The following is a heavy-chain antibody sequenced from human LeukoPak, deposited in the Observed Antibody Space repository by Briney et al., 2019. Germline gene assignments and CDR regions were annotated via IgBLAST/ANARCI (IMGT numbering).Heavy chain of an antibody. Sequence: GGSLRLSCAGSGFTFRSFFMSWVRQAPGKGLEWVSGVTGNTATTSYADSVKGLFTISRDNSKNTLYLQMNSLRAEDTAVYYRAKGKGMVYNNYCFDCWGQGSLVTVSS. D-gene: IGHD4-11*01. CDR1: GFTFRSFF. J-gene: IGHJ4*02. V-gene: IGHV3-23*01. CDR2: VTGNTATT. CDR3: AKGKGMVYNNYCFDC.